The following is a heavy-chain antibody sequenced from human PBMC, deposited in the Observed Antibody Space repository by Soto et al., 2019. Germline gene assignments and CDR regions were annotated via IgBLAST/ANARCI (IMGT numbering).Heavy chain of an antibody. CDR2: IYYSGST. Sequence: SETLSLTCTVSGGSISSYYWSWIRQPPGKGLEWIGSIYYSGSTYYNPSLKSRVTISVDTSKNQFSLKLSSVIAADTAVYYCARHMDYYGSGSYYKDGMDVWGQGTTVTVSS. J-gene: IGHJ6*02. CDR3: ARHMDYYGSGSYYKDGMDV. V-gene: IGHV4-59*05. D-gene: IGHD3-10*01. CDR1: GGSISSYY.